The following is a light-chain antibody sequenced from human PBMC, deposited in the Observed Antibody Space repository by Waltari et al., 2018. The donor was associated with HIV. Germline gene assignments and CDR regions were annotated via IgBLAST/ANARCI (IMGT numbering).Light chain of an antibody. Sequence: SYVLIQPPSLSVAPGQTATITCGGNNIESKSVHWYQQKPGQAPVLVVSDDHDRPSGIPERVSGSNSGNTATQTISRVEAGDEADYYCQVWDSSRGLSFVFGSGTKVTVL. J-gene: IGLJ1*01. V-gene: IGLV3-21*02. CDR2: DDH. CDR3: QVWDSSRGLSFV. CDR1: NIESKS.